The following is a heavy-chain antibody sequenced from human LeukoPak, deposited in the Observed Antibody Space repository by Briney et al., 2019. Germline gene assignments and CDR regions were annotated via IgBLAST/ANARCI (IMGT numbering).Heavy chain of an antibody. CDR1: GFTFSDYY. J-gene: IGHJ4*02. V-gene: IGHV3-11*01. Sequence: PGGSLRLSCAASGFTFSDYYMSWLRQAPGKGLEWVSYFTSSGNTIYYADPLKGRITISRDNAKNSLCLQMNSLRAEDTAVYYCAKRWAADYWGQGTLVTVSS. D-gene: IGHD1-1*01. CDR3: AKRWAADY. CDR2: FTSSGNTI.